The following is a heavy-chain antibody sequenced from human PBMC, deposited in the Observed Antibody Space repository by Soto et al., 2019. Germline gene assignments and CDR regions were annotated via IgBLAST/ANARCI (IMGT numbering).Heavy chain of an antibody. J-gene: IGHJ6*02. V-gene: IGHV4-59*01. CDR1: FGSISRYY. CDR2: IYYTGST. D-gene: IGHD2-2*03. CDR3: ARVDGGRYYYYGMDV. Sequence: SETLSLTCTFSFGSISRYYWSLVRHPPGKGLEWIGYIYYTGSTNYNPSLKSRVTILVDTSKNLVSLKLTSVTAADTAVYYCARVDGGRYYYYGMDVWGQGTMVTVSS.